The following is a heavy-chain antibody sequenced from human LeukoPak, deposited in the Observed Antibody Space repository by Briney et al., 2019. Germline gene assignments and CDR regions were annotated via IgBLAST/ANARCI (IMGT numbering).Heavy chain of an antibody. D-gene: IGHD3-10*01. Sequence: PGGSLRLSCAASGFTFSSYAMGWVRQAPGKGLEWVSAISGSGGDTYYADSVKGRFTISRDNSKNTLYLQMNSLRAEDTAVYYCAKDRVVRGVMGAGGYWGQGTLVTVSS. V-gene: IGHV3-23*01. J-gene: IGHJ4*02. CDR2: ISGSGGDT. CDR3: AKDRVVRGVMGAGGY. CDR1: GFTFSSYA.